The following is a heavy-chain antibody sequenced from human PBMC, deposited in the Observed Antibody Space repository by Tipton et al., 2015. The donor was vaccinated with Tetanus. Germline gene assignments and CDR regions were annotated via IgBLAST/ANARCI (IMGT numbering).Heavy chain of an antibody. Sequence: SLRLSCATSGFTFSSHAMNWVRQAPGKGLEWVSSISTTGHSTFYAASVKGRFTISRDNAQSSLFLQMNSLKAEDTALYYCARAQGWNGDAFDIWGQGTMVSVSS. D-gene: IGHD1-1*01. CDR1: GFTFSSHA. J-gene: IGHJ3*02. V-gene: IGHV3-21*01. CDR2: ISTTGHST. CDR3: ARAQGWNGDAFDI.